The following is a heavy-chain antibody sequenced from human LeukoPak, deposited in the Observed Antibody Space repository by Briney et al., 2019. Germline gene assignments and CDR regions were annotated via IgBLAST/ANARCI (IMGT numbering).Heavy chain of an antibody. Sequence: GGSLRLSCAASGFTFTDSYMTWVRQAPGKGLEWVSSISSSSSYIYYADSVKGRFTISRDNAKNSLYLQMNSLRAEDTAVYYCARIHIVVVTAISRPPDHDAFDIWGQGTMVTVSS. CDR3: ARIHIVVVTAISRPPDHDAFDI. CDR2: ISSSSSYI. V-gene: IGHV3-21*01. CDR1: GFTFTDSY. D-gene: IGHD2-21*02. J-gene: IGHJ3*02.